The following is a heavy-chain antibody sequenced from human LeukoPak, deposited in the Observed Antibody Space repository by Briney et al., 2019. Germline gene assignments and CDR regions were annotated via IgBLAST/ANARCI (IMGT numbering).Heavy chain of an antibody. CDR3: ARGKGAYYGSGTSKNFDY. J-gene: IGHJ4*02. CDR1: GGFIRSYY. V-gene: IGHV4-59*01. Sequence: PSETLSLTCTVSGGFIRSYYWIWIRQPPGKGLEWIGYIYYSGSTKYNPSLKSRVTISVDTPKNQFSLKLRSVTAADTAVYYCARGKGAYYGSGTSKNFDYWGQGTLVTVSS. D-gene: IGHD3-10*01. CDR2: IYYSGST.